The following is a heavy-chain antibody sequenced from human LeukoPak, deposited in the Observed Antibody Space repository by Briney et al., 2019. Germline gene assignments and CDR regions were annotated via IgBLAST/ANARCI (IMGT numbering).Heavy chain of an antibody. CDR3: VRHDSYIPF. Sequence: GGSLTLSCAASGFTFNYYAMSWVRQTPGRGLEGVSGISDSGASTYYTDSVKGRFTISRDNSKDTVFLQMNNLRAADTALYFCVRHDSYIPFWGQGSLVTVSS. CDR1: GFTFNYYA. D-gene: IGHD5-18*01. J-gene: IGHJ1*01. V-gene: IGHV3-23*01. CDR2: ISDSGAST.